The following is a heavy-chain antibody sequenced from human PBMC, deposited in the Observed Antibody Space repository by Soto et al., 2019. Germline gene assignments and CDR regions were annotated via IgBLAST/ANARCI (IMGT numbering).Heavy chain of an antibody. CDR2: INHSGST. CDR3: ARPTYGRNFDY. V-gene: IGHV4-34*01. D-gene: IGHD2-21*01. J-gene: IGHJ4*02. Sequence: QVQLQQWGAGLLKPSETLSLTCAVYGGSFSGYYWSWIRQPPGKGLEWIGEINHSGSTTYNPSLKSRVTISVDTSKNQFSLKLSSVTAADTAVYYCARPTYGRNFDYWGQGTLVTVSS. CDR1: GGSFSGYY.